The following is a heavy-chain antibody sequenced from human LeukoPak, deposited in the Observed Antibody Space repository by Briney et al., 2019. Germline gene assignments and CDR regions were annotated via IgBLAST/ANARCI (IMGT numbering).Heavy chain of an antibody. CDR2: ISYDGSNK. V-gene: IGHV3-30-3*01. CDR1: GFTFSSYA. Sequence: GGSLRLSCAASGFTFSSYAMHWVRQAPGKGLEWVAVISYDGSNKYYADSVKGRFTISRDNSKNTLYLQMNSLRAEDTAVYYCARERRSRLYSSGWFPDAFDIWGQGTMVTVSS. CDR3: ARERRSRLYSSGWFPDAFDI. J-gene: IGHJ3*02. D-gene: IGHD6-19*01.